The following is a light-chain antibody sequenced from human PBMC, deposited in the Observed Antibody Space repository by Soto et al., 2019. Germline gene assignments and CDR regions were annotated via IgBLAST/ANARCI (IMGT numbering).Light chain of an antibody. Sequence: DIQMTQSPSSLSAFVGDRVTITCRASLTISSYLNWYQQKSGKAPKLLISAASSLESGVPPRFSGSGSGTDFTLSISSLQPEDFSTYYCQQGSTTPITFGLGTRLENK. CDR2: AAS. CDR1: LTISSY. V-gene: IGKV1-39*01. J-gene: IGKJ5*01. CDR3: QQGSTTPIT.